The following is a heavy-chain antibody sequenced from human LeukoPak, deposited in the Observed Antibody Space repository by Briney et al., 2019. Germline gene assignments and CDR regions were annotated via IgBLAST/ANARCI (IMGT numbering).Heavy chain of an antibody. Sequence: TGGSLRLSCAASGFTFSTYWMSWVRQAPGKGLEWVANINQDGSEKPYVDSVKGRFTISRDNAKKSLNLQMNSLRAEDTAVYYCARDRVNYFDYWGQGTLVTVSS. CDR2: INQDGSEK. CDR3: ARDRVNYFDY. CDR1: GFTFSTYW. V-gene: IGHV3-7*01. D-gene: IGHD3-10*01. J-gene: IGHJ4*02.